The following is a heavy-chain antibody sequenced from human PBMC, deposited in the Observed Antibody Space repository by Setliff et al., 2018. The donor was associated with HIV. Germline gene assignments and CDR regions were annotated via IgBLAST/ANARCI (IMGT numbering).Heavy chain of an antibody. CDR1: GYSISSGYY. CDR3: ARDDGSSGGGFDY. CDR2: IHHSGSR. Sequence: SETLSLTCGVSGYSISSGYYWGWIRQPPGKGLEWIGNIHHSGSRYSNPSLKSRVTISIDTSKNQFSLKLSSVTAADTAVYYCARDDGSSGGGFDYWGQGTLVTVSS. D-gene: IGHD2-2*03. V-gene: IGHV4-38-2*02. J-gene: IGHJ4*02.